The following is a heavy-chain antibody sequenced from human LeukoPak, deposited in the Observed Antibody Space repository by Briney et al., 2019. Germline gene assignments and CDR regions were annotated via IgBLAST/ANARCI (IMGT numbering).Heavy chain of an antibody. CDR2: IYPGDSDT. V-gene: IGHV5-51*01. CDR3: ASRWIQDGFDI. D-gene: IGHD5-18*01. J-gene: IGHJ3*02. Sequence: NPGESLKISCKGSGYRFTNYWIGWVRQKPGKGLEWMGIIYPGDSDTRYSPSFQGQVTISADKSISTAYLQWSSLKASDTAVYYCASRWIQDGFDIWGQGTMVTVSS. CDR1: GYRFTNYW.